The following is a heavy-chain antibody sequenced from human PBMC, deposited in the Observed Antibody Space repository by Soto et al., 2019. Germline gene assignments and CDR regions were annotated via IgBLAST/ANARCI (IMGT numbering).Heavy chain of an antibody. V-gene: IGHV3-23*01. CDR2: ISGGGGTT. D-gene: IGHD3-10*01. CDR3: AKSPDLYGSGGIDF. Sequence: EVQLLESGGGLVQPGGSLRLSCVASGFTFSSYAMTWVRQAPGKGLEWVSVISGGGGTTYYGDSVKGRFTISRDNSKNTLYLQMNSLSADDTAIYYCAKSPDLYGSGGIDFWGQGTLVTVSS. J-gene: IGHJ4*02. CDR1: GFTFSSYA.